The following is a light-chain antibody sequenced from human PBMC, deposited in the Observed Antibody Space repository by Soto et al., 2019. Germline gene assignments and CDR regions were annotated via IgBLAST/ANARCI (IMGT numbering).Light chain of an antibody. Sequence: DIQMTQSPSSLSASVGDRVTITCRASQSISSYLNWYQQKPGKAPKLLIYAASSLQSGVPSRFSGSGSAKDFTLTISSLQPEDFATYYCQQSYSTPPTFGQGTKVEIK. CDR2: AAS. CDR3: QQSYSTPPT. CDR1: QSISSY. V-gene: IGKV1-39*01. J-gene: IGKJ1*01.